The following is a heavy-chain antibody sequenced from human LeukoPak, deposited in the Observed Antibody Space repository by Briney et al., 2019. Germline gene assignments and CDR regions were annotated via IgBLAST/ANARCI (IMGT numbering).Heavy chain of an antibody. J-gene: IGHJ5*02. V-gene: IGHV1-18*01. D-gene: IGHD3-22*01. CDR2: ISVSNGDT. CDR1: GFRFSTSA. Sequence: ASVNVSCKTSGFRFSTSAISWVRQAPGQGLAWMGWISVSNGDTNYAQNLQGRVTMTTDTSTSTAHLELRSLRSDDTAVYYCVRDRARIEVVTTTSNFFDPWGQGTLVTVSS. CDR3: VRDRARIEVVTTTSNFFDP.